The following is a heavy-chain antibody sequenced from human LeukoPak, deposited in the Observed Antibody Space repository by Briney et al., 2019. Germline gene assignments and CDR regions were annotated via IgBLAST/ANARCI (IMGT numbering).Heavy chain of an antibody. CDR2: IRSKAYGGTT. J-gene: IGHJ6*03. CDR3: TREKEAYNFGLAYYYYYMDV. V-gene: IGHV3-49*04. D-gene: IGHD5-18*01. CDR1: GFKFGDYA. Sequence: GGSLRLSCTASGFKFGDYAMSWVRQAPGKGLEWVGFIRSKAYGGTTEYAASVKGRFTISRDDSKSIAYLQMNSLKTEDTAVYYCTREKEAYNFGLAYYYYYMDVWGKGTTVTVSS.